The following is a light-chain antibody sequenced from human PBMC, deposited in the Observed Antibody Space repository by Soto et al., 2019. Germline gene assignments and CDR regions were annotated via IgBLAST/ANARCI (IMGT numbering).Light chain of an antibody. V-gene: IGKV1-8*01. Sequence: VLLTQSPSSFSPSTGDRATITCRASQDIHNYLACYQQVPGKAPNLLLYAAFILQTGVPSRLSGSGSGIDFNLTIDGLQSEDFATYFCRHYYNYTWTFGQGTTVE. CDR1: QDIHNY. CDR2: AAF. CDR3: RHYYNYTWT. J-gene: IGKJ1*01.